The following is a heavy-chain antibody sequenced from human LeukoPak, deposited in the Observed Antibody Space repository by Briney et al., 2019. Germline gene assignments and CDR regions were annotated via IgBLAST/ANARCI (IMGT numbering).Heavy chain of an antibody. CDR1: GYTFTSYD. D-gene: IGHD4-11*01. V-gene: IGHV1-8*01. CDR3: ARGQDCSNYQEVPYYYYYGMDV. Sequence: ASVKVSCKASGYTFTSYDINWVRQATGQGLEWMGWMNPNSGNTGYAQKFQGRVTMTRNTSISTAYMELSSLRSEDTAVYYCARGQDCSNYQEVPYYYYYGMDVWGQGTTVTVSS. CDR2: MNPNSGNT. J-gene: IGHJ6*02.